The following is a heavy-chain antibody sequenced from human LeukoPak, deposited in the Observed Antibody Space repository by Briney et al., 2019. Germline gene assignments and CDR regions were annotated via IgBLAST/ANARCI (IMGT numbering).Heavy chain of an antibody. CDR3: ARETGSGWYPDAFDY. J-gene: IGHJ4*02. V-gene: IGHV3-21*01. CDR1: GFTFSSYS. CDR2: ISSSSSYI. D-gene: IGHD6-19*01. Sequence: PGGSLRLSCAASGFTFSSYSMNWVRQAPGKGLEWASSISSSSSYIYYADSVKGRFTISRDNAKNSLYLQMNSLRAEDTAVYYCARETGSGWYPDAFDYWGQGTLVTVSS.